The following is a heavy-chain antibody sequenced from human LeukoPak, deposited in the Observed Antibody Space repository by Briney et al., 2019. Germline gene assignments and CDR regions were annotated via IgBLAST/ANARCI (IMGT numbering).Heavy chain of an antibody. CDR3: AKVGYCSGGSCCWGDYFDY. CDR2: ISYDGSNK. CDR1: GFTFSSYG. J-gene: IGHJ4*02. Sequence: GRSLRLSCAASGFTFSSYGMNWVRQAPGKGLEWVAVISYDGSNKYYADSVKGRFTISRDNSKYTLYLQMNSLRAEDTAVYYYAKVGYCSGGSCCWGDYFDYWGQGTLVTVSS. D-gene: IGHD2-15*01. V-gene: IGHV3-30*18.